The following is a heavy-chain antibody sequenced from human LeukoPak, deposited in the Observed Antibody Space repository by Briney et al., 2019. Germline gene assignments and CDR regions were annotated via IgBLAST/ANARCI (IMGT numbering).Heavy chain of an antibody. D-gene: IGHD2-15*01. Sequence: SETLSLTCAVYGGSFSGYYWSWIRQPPGKGLEWIGEINHSGSTNYNPSLKSRVTISVDTSKNQFSLKLSSVTAADTAVYYCARGSGGSGRSASGYWGQGTLVTVSS. V-gene: IGHV4-34*01. CDR1: GGSFSGYY. CDR3: ARGSGGSGRSASGY. CDR2: INHSGST. J-gene: IGHJ4*02.